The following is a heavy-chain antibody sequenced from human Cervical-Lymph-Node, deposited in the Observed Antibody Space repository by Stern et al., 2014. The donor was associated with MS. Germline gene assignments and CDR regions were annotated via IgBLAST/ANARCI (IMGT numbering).Heavy chain of an antibody. V-gene: IGHV1-2*06. CDR2: INAASGVT. CDR1: GYTFTAYY. Sequence: QMQLVQSGAEVKKPGASVKISCRTSGYTFTAYYIHWVRQAPGQGLEWMGRINAASGVTAYAQKFQDRVTMTRNTSINTVYMEMTRVTADDTAVYFCARRGMDVWGQGTTVTVSS. J-gene: IGHJ6*02. CDR3: ARRGMDV.